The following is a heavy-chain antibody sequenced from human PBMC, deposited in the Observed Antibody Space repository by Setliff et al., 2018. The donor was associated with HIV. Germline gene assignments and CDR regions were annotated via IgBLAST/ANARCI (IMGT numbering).Heavy chain of an antibody. J-gene: IGHJ5*02. CDR3: ARDRHSSGLVSYGP. CDR2: IDSSGTT. Sequence: SETLSLTCTISGGSFGVYRWSWIRQSAGRGLEWIGRIDSSGTTDYNPSLKGRVAISVDTSRNQFSRRVTSVTAADTAVYFCARDRHSSGLVSYGPWGPGILVTVSS. D-gene: IGHD3-10*01. V-gene: IGHV4-4*07. CDR1: GGSFGVYR.